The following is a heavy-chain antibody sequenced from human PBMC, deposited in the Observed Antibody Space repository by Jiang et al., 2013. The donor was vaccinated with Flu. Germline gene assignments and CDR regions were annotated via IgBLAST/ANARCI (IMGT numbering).Heavy chain of an antibody. CDR3: ATDNYVFPRVLDN. CDR1: GGSVSRGSYY. Sequence: GPGLVKPSETLSLTCTVSGGSVSRGSYYWNWIRQPPGRGLEWIGYIYYSGSTNYNPSLESRVTISVDTSKNQFSLKLNSVTAADTAVYYCATDNYVFPRVLDNWGQGTLVTVSS. J-gene: IGHJ4*02. D-gene: IGHD1-1*01. CDR2: IYYSGST. V-gene: IGHV4-61*01.